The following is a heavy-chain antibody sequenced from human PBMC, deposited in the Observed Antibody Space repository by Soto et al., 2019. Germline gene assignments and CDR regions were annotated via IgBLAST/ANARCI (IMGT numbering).Heavy chain of an antibody. J-gene: IGHJ4*02. D-gene: IGHD2-15*01. CDR3: ARGYAVDPCSGGSCYFDY. Sequence: GGSLRLSCAASGFTFRNYTMNWVRQAPGKGLEWVAVIADGGNNTYYADSVKGRFTISRDNSKNTLYLQMNSLRAEDTAVYYCARGYAVDPCSGGSCYFDYWGQGTLVTVSS. V-gene: IGHV3-30-3*01. CDR1: GFTFRNYT. CDR2: IADGGNNT.